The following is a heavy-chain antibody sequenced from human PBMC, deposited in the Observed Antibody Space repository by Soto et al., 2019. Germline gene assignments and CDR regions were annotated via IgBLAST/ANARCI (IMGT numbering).Heavy chain of an antibody. D-gene: IGHD5-12*01. CDR3: AGVTSGYNGGYYYYHRDA. CDR1: GYTFTSYD. Sequence: ASVKVSCKASGYTFTSYDINWVRQATGQGLEWMGWMNPNSGNTGYAQKFQGRVTMTRNTSISTAYMKLSSLRSEDTAVYYCAGVTSGYNGGYYYYHRDAGEKGPRSPSP. J-gene: IGHJ6*03. CDR2: MNPNSGNT. V-gene: IGHV1-8*01.